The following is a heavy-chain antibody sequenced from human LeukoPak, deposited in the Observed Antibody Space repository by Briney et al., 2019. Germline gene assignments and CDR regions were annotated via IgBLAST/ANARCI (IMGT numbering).Heavy chain of an antibody. J-gene: IGHJ4*02. CDR2: IYTSGST. CDR3: ARQGYDFCHDY. V-gene: IGHV4-4*09. D-gene: IGHD3-3*01. CDR1: GGSISSYY. Sequence: SETLSLTCTVSGGSISSYYWSWIRQPPGKGLEWIGYIYTSGSTNYNPSLKSRVTISVDTSKNQFSLKLSSVTAADTAVYYCARQGYDFCHDYWGQGTLVTVSS.